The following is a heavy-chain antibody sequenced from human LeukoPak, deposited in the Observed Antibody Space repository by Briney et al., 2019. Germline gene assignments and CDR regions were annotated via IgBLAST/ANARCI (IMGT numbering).Heavy chain of an antibody. V-gene: IGHV3-9*03. CDR1: GFTFDDYA. CDR3: AKDIWRTGPGPIDY. D-gene: IGHD2-2*01. Sequence: GGSLRLSCAASGFTFDDYAMHWVRQAPGKGLEWVSGISWNSGSIGYADSVKGRFTISRDNAKNSLYLQMNSLRAEDMALYYCAKDIWRTGPGPIDYWGQGTLVTVSS. CDR2: ISWNSGSI. J-gene: IGHJ4*02.